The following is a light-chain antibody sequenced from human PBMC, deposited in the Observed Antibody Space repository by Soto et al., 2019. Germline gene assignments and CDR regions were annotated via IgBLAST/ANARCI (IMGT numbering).Light chain of an antibody. Sequence: QSALTQPASVSGSPGQSITISCTGSSSDVGGYNYVSWYQQHPGKAPNVIIYDVSNRPSGVSNRFSGSKSSNTASLTISGLQAEDEADYYCSSYTSSTTVVFGGGTKVTVL. CDR1: SSDVGGYNY. J-gene: IGLJ2*01. CDR3: SSYTSSTTVV. CDR2: DVS. V-gene: IGLV2-14*03.